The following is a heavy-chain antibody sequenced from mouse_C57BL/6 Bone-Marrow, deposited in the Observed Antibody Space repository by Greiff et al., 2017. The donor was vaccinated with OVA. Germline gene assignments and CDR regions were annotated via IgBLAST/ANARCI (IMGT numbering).Heavy chain of an antibody. V-gene: IGHV14-4*01. D-gene: IGHD1-1*01. J-gene: IGHJ2*01. CDR2: IDPENGDT. CDR1: GFTITDDY. Sequence: EVKLQESGAELVRPGASVKLSCTASGFTITDDYMHWVKQRPEQGLEWIGCIDPENGDTEYASKFQGKATITVDTSSNTAYLQLSSLTSEDTAVYYCTRGGSMLYFDDWGQGTTLTVSS. CDR3: TRGGSMLYFDD.